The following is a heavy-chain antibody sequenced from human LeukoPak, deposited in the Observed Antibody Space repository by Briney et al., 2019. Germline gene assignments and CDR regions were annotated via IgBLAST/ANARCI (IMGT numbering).Heavy chain of an antibody. V-gene: IGHV3-30*02. J-gene: IGHJ3*02. CDR3: AKDTSSGYYSDALDI. CDR1: GFTFNTYG. Sequence: GGSLRLSCAASGFTFNTYGMHWVRQAPGKGLEWVAFIRYDASYEYYADSAKGRFTISRDNSKNTLYLQMHSLRAEDTAMYYCAKDTSSGYYSDALDIWGQGTMVTVSS. CDR2: IRYDASYE. D-gene: IGHD3-22*01.